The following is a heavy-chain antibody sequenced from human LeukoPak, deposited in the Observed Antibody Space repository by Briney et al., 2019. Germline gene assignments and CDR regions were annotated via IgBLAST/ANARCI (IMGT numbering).Heavy chain of an antibody. CDR2: ISAYNGNT. J-gene: IGHJ4*02. Sequence: ASVKVSCKASGYTFTSYGISWVRQAPGQGLEWMGWISAYNGNTNYARKLQGRVTMTTDTSTSTAYMELRSLRSDDTAVYYCASSKYYHDSSGYPIAGDYWGQGTLVTVSS. CDR1: GYTFTSYG. D-gene: IGHD3-22*01. V-gene: IGHV1-18*01. CDR3: ASSKYYHDSSGYPIAGDY.